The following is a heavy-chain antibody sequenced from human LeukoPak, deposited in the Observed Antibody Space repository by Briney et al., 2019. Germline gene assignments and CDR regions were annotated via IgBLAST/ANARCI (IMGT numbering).Heavy chain of an antibody. D-gene: IGHD6-25*01. CDR3: ARDGSQGYSSAFDY. CDR2: INAGNGNT. V-gene: IGHV1-3*01. CDR1: GYTFTSYG. J-gene: IGHJ4*02. Sequence: ASVKVSCKASGYTFTSYGISWVRQAPGQRLEWMGWINAGNGNTKYSQKFQGRVTITRDTSASTAYMELSSLRSEDTAVYYCARDGSQGYSSAFDYWGQGTLVTVSS.